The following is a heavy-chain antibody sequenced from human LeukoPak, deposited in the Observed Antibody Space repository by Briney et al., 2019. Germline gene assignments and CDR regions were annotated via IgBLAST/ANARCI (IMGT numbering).Heavy chain of an antibody. J-gene: IGHJ4*02. D-gene: IGHD3-10*01. CDR2: IYYSGST. Sequence: SETLPLTCTVSGGSISSSSYYWGWIRQPPGKGLEWIGSIYYSGSTYYNPSLKSRVTISVDTSKNQFSLKLSSVTAADTAVYYCARVEPGSYYNPFDYWGQGTLVTVSS. CDR1: GGSISSSSYY. CDR3: ARVEPGSYYNPFDY. V-gene: IGHV4-39*07.